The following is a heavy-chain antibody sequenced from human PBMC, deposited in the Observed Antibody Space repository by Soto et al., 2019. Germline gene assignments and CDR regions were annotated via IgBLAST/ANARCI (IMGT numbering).Heavy chain of an antibody. D-gene: IGHD3-3*01. Sequence: PGGSLRLSCAASGFTFSSYSMNWVRQAPGKGLEWVSSISSSSSYIYYADSVKGRFTISRDNAKDSLYLQMNSLRAEDTAVYYCARAPRRITIFGVVITTGAPNWFDPWGQGTLVTVSS. V-gene: IGHV3-21*01. J-gene: IGHJ5*02. CDR1: GFTFSSYS. CDR3: ARAPRRITIFGVVITTGAPNWFDP. CDR2: ISSSSSYI.